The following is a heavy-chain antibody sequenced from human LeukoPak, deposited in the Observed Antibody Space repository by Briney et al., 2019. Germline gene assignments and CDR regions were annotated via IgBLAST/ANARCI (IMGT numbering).Heavy chain of an antibody. J-gene: IGHJ4*02. CDR3: ARDYWWNYDY. CDR1: GFTFNMYG. CDR2: ISKDGSDK. V-gene: IGHV3-30*03. Sequence: GGSLRLSCAGSGFTFNMYGMHWVRQAPGKGLEWVAVISKDGSDKYYPGSVRGRFTISRDNSKNTIYLQMDSLRAEDTAIYYCARDYWWNYDYWGQGTLVTVSS. D-gene: IGHD1-7*01.